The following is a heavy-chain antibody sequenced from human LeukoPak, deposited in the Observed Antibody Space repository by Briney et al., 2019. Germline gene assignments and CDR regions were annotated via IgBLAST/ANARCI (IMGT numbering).Heavy chain of an antibody. Sequence: GASVKVSCKASGYTFTSYAIHWVRQAPGQRLEWMGWINGGNGNTKYSEKFQGRVTITRDTSASTAYMELSSLRSEDTAVYYCARRGIAAIDYWGQGTLVTVSS. J-gene: IGHJ4*02. D-gene: IGHD6-13*01. CDR1: GYTFTSYA. V-gene: IGHV1-3*01. CDR3: ARRGIAAIDY. CDR2: INGGNGNT.